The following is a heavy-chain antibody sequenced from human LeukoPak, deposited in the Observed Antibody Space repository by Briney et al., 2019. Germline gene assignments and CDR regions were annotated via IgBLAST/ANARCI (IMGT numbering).Heavy chain of an antibody. J-gene: IGHJ4*02. CDR3: ARALYYYGSGSWGCFDY. V-gene: IGHV1-46*01. CDR1: GYTFTSYY. CDR2: INPSGGST. Sequence: ASVKVSCKASGYTFTSYYMHWVRQAPGQGLEWMGIINPSGGSTSYAQKFQGRVTITTDESTSTAYMELSSLRSEDTAVYYCARALYYYGSGSWGCFDYWGQGTLVTVSS. D-gene: IGHD3-10*01.